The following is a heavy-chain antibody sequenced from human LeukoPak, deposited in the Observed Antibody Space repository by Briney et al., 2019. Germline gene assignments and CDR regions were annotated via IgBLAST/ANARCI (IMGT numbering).Heavy chain of an antibody. CDR2: ISAYNGNT. Sequence: ASVKVSCKASGYTFTSYGISWVRQAPGQGLEWMGWISAYNGNTNYAQKLQGRVTMTTDTSTSTAYMELRSLRSDDTAVYYCARREDYGSGSGHYYYYMDVWGKGTTVTVSS. V-gene: IGHV1-18*01. CDR1: GYTFTSYG. J-gene: IGHJ6*03. D-gene: IGHD3-10*01. CDR3: ARREDYGSGSGHYYYYMDV.